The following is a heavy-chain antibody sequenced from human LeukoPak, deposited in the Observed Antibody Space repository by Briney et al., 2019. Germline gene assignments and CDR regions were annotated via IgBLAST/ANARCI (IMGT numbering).Heavy chain of an antibody. CDR3: ARGNSGWYGH. Sequence: PGGALRLSCAASGFTFSSYVMHWVRQAPGKSLEWVSAIGTAGDPYYPGSVKGRFTISRENAKNSLYLQMNSLRAGDTAVYYCARGNSGWYGHWGQGTLVTVSS. CDR1: GFTFSSYV. J-gene: IGHJ1*01. V-gene: IGHV3-13*05. D-gene: IGHD6-19*01. CDR2: IGTAGDP.